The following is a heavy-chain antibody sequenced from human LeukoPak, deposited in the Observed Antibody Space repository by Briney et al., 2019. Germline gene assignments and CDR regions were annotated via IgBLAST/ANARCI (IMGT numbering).Heavy chain of an antibody. J-gene: IGHJ4*02. CDR3: ARGRYYGSGSYYPALYRFDY. D-gene: IGHD3-10*01. V-gene: IGHV4-34*01. CDR1: GGSFSGYY. Sequence: SSETLSLTCAVYGGSFSGYYWSWIRQPPGKGLEWIGEINHSGSTNHNPSLKSRVTISVDTSKNQFSLKLSSVTAADTAVYYCARGRYYGSGSYYPALYRFDYWGQGTLVTVSS. CDR2: INHSGST.